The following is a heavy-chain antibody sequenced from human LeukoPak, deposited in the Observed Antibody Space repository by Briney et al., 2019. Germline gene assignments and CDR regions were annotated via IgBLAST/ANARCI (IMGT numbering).Heavy chain of an antibody. J-gene: IGHJ4*02. CDR3: ARATSYGDYVDY. V-gene: IGHV4-59*08. CDR1: GGSISSSY. CDR2: IDYSGNT. Sequence: SETLSLTCTVSGGSISSSYWSWIRQPPGKGLEWIGYIDYSGNTNYNPSLKSRVTISVERSKNQFSQKLSSVTAADTAVYYCARATSYGDYVDYWGQGTLVTVSS. D-gene: IGHD4-17*01.